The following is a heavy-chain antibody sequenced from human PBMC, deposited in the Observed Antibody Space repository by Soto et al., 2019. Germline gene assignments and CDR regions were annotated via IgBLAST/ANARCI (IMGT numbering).Heavy chain of an antibody. CDR2: ISSSSSYI. J-gene: IGHJ4*02. Sequence: GGSLRLSCAASGFTFSSYSMNWVRQAPGKGLEWVSSISSSSSYIYYADSVKGRFTISRDNAKNSLYLQMNSLRAEDTAVYYCASGSSAYETSNYWGQGTLVTVSS. V-gene: IGHV3-21*01. CDR3: ASGSSAYETSNY. CDR1: GFTFSSYS. D-gene: IGHD2-2*01.